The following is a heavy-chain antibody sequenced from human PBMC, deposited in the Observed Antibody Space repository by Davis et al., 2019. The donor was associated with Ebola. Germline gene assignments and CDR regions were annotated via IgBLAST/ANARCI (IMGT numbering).Heavy chain of an antibody. CDR3: ARGWGSVAYYYGMDV. CDR2: IWYDGSNK. Sequence: PGGSLRLSCAASGFTFSSYWMSWVRQAPGKGLEWVAVIWYDGSNKYYADSVKGRFTISRDNSKNTLYLQMNSLRAEDTAVYYCARGWGSVAYYYGMDVWGQGTTVTVSS. D-gene: IGHD3-10*01. J-gene: IGHJ6*02. CDR1: GFTFSSYW. V-gene: IGHV3-33*08.